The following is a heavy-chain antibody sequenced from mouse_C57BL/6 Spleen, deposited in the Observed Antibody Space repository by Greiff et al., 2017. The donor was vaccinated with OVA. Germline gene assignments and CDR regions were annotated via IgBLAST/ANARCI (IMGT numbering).Heavy chain of an antibody. D-gene: IGHD1-1*01. CDR3: ARHYYGSSYAWFAY. V-gene: IGHV5-17*01. CDR2: ISSGSSTI. J-gene: IGHJ3*01. Sequence: EVKLQESGGGLVKPGGSLKLSCAASGFTFSDYGMHWVRQAPEKGLEWVAYISSGSSTIYYADTVKGRFTISRDNAKNTLFLQMTSLRSEDTAMYYCARHYYGSSYAWFAYWGQGTLVTVSA. CDR1: GFTFSDYG.